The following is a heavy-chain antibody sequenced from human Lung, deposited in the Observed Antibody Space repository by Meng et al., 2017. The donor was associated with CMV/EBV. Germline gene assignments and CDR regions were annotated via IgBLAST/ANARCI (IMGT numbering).Heavy chain of an antibody. D-gene: IGHD2-2*01. CDR2: IRHDGSNK. CDR3: AKGRCSSTRCSYYYGMDV. CDR1: GFTFSSYG. J-gene: IGHJ6*02. Sequence: GESLKISSAASGFTFSSYGMHWVRQAPGKGLEWVAFIRHDGSNKYYADSVKGRFTISRDSSKNTLYLQMNSLRAEDTAVYYCAKGRCSSTRCSYYYGMDVWGQGTXVTVYS. V-gene: IGHV3-30*02.